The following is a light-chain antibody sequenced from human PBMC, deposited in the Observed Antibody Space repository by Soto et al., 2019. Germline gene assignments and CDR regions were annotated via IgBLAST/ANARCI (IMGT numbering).Light chain of an antibody. V-gene: IGLV2-14*03. CDR2: DVS. J-gene: IGLJ3*02. CDR3: SSYTNSGSVV. CDR1: SSDFGGSTS. Sequence: QSALTQPASVSGSPGQSITMSCTGTSSDFGGSTSVSWYQRHPGKAPKLMIFDVSNRPSGVSNRFSGSKSGDTASLTISGLQAEDEAHYYCSSYTNSGSVVFGGGTQLTVL.